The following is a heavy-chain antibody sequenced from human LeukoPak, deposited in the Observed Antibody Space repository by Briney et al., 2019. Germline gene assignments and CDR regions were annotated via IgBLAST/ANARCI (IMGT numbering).Heavy chain of an antibody. D-gene: IGHD6-6*01. CDR1: GYTFTSYG. CDR2: ISAYNGNT. Sequence: AAVKESCKASGYTFTSYGISWVRQAPGQGLEWMGWISAYNGNTNYAQKLQGRVTMTTDTSTSTAYMELRSLRSDDTAVYYCARELVSYYYGMDVWGQGTTFSLSS. V-gene: IGHV1-18*01. J-gene: IGHJ6*02. CDR3: ARELVSYYYGMDV.